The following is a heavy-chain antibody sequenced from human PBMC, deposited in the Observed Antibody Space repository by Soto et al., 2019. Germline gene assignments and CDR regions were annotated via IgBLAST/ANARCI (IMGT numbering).Heavy chain of an antibody. D-gene: IGHD6-19*01. J-gene: IGHJ4*02. V-gene: IGHV3-11*01. CDR3: ARSYSSGWEFDY. Sequence: GGSLRLSCGASGFTFSNYYMSWIRQAPGKGLEWVSYISSTGRTIYYADSVKGRFTVSRDNAQNPLSLKLNSLRVEDTAVYYCARSYSSGWEFDYWGQGTQVTVSS. CDR1: GFTFSNYY. CDR2: ISSTGRTI.